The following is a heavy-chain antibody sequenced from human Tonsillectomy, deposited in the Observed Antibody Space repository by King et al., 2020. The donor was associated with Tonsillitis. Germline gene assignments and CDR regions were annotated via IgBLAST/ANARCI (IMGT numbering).Heavy chain of an antibody. CDR1: GFSLSTSGVG. J-gene: IGHJ5*02. D-gene: IGHD3-10*01. CDR3: AHVRGFGELLSDWFDP. Sequence: TLKESGPTLVKPTQTLTLTCTFSGFSLSTSGVGVGWIRQPPGKALEWLALIYWNDDKRYSPSLKSRLTITKDTSKNQVVLTMTNMDPVDTATYYCAHVRGFGELLSDWFDPWGQGTLVTVSS. V-gene: IGHV2-5*01. CDR2: IYWNDDK.